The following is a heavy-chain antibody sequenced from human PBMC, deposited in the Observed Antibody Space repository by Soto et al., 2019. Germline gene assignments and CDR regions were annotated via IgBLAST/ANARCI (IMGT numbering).Heavy chain of an antibody. J-gene: IGHJ3*02. CDR2: IIPIFGTA. CDR3: ARGDYSYAFDI. D-gene: IGHD2-21*01. V-gene: IGHV1-69*13. CDR1: GGTFSSYA. Sequence: GASVKVPCKASGGTFSSYAISWVRQAPGQGLEWMGGIIPIFGTANYAQKFQGRVTITADESTSTAYMELSSLRSEDTAVYYCARGDYSYAFDIWGQGTMVTASS.